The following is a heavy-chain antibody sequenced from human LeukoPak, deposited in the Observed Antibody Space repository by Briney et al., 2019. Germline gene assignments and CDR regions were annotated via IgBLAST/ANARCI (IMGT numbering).Heavy chain of an antibody. V-gene: IGHV1-8*01. CDR2: MNPNSGNT. D-gene: IGHD6-19*01. Sequence: AASVKVSCKASGYTFTSYDINWVRQATGQGLEWMGWMNPNSGNTGYAQKFQGRVTMTRNTSISTAYMELSSLRSEDTAVYYCARRQPYSSGWYNWFDPWGQGTLVTVSS. J-gene: IGHJ5*02. CDR3: ARRQPYSSGWYNWFDP. CDR1: GYTFTSYD.